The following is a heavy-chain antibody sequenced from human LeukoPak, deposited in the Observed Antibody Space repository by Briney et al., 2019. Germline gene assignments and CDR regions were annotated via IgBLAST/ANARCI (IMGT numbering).Heavy chain of an antibody. D-gene: IGHD1-26*01. CDR1: GFTFSSHA. CDR2: ISGSGGST. CDR3: AKDLADSGATTLVFDD. J-gene: IGHJ4*02. Sequence: PGRSLRLSCAASGFTFSSHAMSWVRQAPGKGLEWVSGISGSGGSTYYADSVKGRFTMSRDNSKNTMDLQMNSLRAEDTAVYYCAKDLADSGATTLVFDDWGQGTLVTVSS. V-gene: IGHV3-23*01.